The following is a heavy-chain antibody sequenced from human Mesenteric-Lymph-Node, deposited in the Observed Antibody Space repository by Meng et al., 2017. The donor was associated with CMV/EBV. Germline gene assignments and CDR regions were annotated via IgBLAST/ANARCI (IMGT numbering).Heavy chain of an antibody. CDR1: GGSISSGDYY. J-gene: IGHJ4*02. D-gene: IGHD2-2*01. CDR3: ARVGDIVVVPAATHYFDY. Sequence: SETLSLTCTVSGGSISSGDYYWGWIRQPPGKGLEWIGSIYYSGSTYYNPSLKSRVTISVDTSKNQFSLKLSSVTAADTAVYYCARVGDIVVVPAATHYFDYWGQGTLVTVSS. V-gene: IGHV4-39*07. CDR2: IYYSGST.